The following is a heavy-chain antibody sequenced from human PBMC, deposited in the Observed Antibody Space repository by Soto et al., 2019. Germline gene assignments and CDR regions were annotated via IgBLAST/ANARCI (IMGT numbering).Heavy chain of an antibody. CDR2: ISAYNGNT. D-gene: IGHD2-15*01. CDR3: ARDRYCSGGSCYFRYNWIDP. J-gene: IGHJ5*02. Sequence: ASVKVSCKASGYTFTSYGISWVRQAPGQGLEWMGWISAYNGNTNYAQKLQGRVTMTTDTSTSTAYMELRSLRSDDTAVYYCARDRYCSGGSCYFRYNWIDPWGQGTLVTVSS. V-gene: IGHV1-18*01. CDR1: GYTFTSYG.